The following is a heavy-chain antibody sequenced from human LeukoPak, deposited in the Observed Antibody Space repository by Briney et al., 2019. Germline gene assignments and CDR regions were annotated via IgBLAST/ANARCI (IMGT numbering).Heavy chain of an antibody. J-gene: IGHJ4*02. CDR1: GGSISSGGYY. D-gene: IGHD3-10*01. CDR2: IYSGGST. CDR3: ARASFHYYGSGSTHDD. Sequence: SETLSLTCTVSGGSISSGGYYWSWIRQHPGKGLEWIGYIYSGGSTYYNPSLKSRVTISVDTSKNQFSLKLSSVTAADTAVYYCARASFHYYGSGSTHDDWGQGTLVTVSS. V-gene: IGHV4-31*03.